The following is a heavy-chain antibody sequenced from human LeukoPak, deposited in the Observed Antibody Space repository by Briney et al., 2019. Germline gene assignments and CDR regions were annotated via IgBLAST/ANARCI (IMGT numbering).Heavy chain of an antibody. CDR2: ISYDGSND. V-gene: IGHV3-30*04. J-gene: IGHJ4*02. D-gene: IGHD2-15*01. CDR1: GFTFSIYA. Sequence: PGGSLRLSCAASGFTFSIYAMHWVRRAPGKGLEWVAVISYDGSNDYYADSVKGRFTISRDNSKNTLYLQMNSLRAEDTAVYYCASSEVVVVTEYYFDYWGQGTLVTVSS. CDR3: ASSEVVVVTEYYFDY.